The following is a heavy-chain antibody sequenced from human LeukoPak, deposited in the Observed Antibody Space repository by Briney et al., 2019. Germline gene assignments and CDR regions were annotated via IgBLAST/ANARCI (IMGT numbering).Heavy chain of an antibody. V-gene: IGHV3-33*01. CDR1: GFTFSSYG. Sequence: PGGSPRLSCAASGFTFSSYGMHWVRQAPGKGLEWVAVIWYDGSNKYYADSVKGRFTISRDNSKNTLYLQMNSLRAEDTAVYYCARDGSYYYDSSWFDYWGQGTLVTVSS. J-gene: IGHJ4*02. CDR2: IWYDGSNK. D-gene: IGHD3-22*01. CDR3: ARDGSYYYDSSWFDY.